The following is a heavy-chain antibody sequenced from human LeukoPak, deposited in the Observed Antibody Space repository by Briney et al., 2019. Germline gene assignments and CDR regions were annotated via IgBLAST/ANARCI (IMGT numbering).Heavy chain of an antibody. CDR3: ARAAMAGTSPPDY. CDR2: IIPIFGTA. V-gene: IGHV1-69*01. D-gene: IGHD6-19*01. CDR1: GGTFSSYA. Sequence: SVKVSCKASGGTFSSYAISWVRQAPGQGLEWMGGIIPIFGTADYAQKFQGRVTITADESTSTAYMELSSLRSEDTAVYYCARAAMAGTSPPDYWGQGTLVTVSS. J-gene: IGHJ4*02.